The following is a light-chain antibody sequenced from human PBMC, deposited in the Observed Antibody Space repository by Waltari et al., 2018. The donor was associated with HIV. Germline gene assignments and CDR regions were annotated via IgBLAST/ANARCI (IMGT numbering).Light chain of an antibody. CDR2: GNS. CDR3: QSYDSSLSGWDVV. J-gene: IGLJ2*01. V-gene: IGLV1-40*01. CDR1: SSHIAPDYD. Sequence: QSVLTQPPSVSGAPGPRVTISCPGSSSHIAPDYDVPWYQQLPGTAPKLLIYGNSNRPSGVPDRFSGSKSGTSASLAITGLQAEDEADYYCQSYDSSLSGWDVVFGGGTKLTVL.